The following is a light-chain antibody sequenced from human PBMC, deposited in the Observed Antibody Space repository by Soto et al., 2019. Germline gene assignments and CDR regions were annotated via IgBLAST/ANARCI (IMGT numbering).Light chain of an antibody. Sequence: EIVMTQSPATLSVSRGERATLSCRASQSVSSNLAWYQQKPGQAPRLLIYDASTRATGIPAGFSGSGSGTEFTLTISSLQSEDFAVYYCQQYNNWPLTFGGGTKVEIK. J-gene: IGKJ4*01. V-gene: IGKV3-15*01. CDR1: QSVSSN. CDR3: QQYNNWPLT. CDR2: DAS.